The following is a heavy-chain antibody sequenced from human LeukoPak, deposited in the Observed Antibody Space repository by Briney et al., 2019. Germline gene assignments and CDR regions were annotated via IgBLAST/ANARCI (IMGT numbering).Heavy chain of an antibody. J-gene: IGHJ4*02. V-gene: IGHV3-23*01. CDR3: AKRLRDGYNSPIDF. Sequence: GGSLRLSCAASGFTFRNYAMNWVRQAPGKGLEWVSGISDSGGVIDYADSAKGRFTISRDTSKNTLHLQMNSLRAEDTAVYYCAKRLRDGYNSPIDFWGQGTLVTASS. CDR2: ISDSGGVI. D-gene: IGHD5-24*01. CDR1: GFTFRNYA.